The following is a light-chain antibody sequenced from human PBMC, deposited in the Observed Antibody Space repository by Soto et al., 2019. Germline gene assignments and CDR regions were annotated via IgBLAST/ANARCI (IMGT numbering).Light chain of an antibody. J-gene: IGLJ1*01. CDR2: ENN. CDR3: SSYAGSSNLGV. CDR1: RSNIGNNY. Sequence: QSVLTQPPSVSAAPGQKGTISCSGSRSNIGNNYVSWYQQLPGTAPKLLIYENNKRPSGIPDRFSGSKSGNTASLTVSGFQAEDEADYYCSSYAGSSNLGVFGTGTKVTVL. V-gene: IGLV1-51*02.